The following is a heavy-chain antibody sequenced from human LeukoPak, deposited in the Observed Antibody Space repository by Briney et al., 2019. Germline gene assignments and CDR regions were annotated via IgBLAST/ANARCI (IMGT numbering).Heavy chain of an antibody. J-gene: IGHJ4*02. CDR2: INPNSGGT. Sequence: ASVKVSCKASGGTFSSYAISWVRQAPGQGLEWMGWINPNSGGTNYAQKFQGMVTMTRDTSISTAYMELSRLRSDDTAVYYCARGPDAAQYDYWGQGTLVTVSS. V-gene: IGHV1-2*02. CDR3: ARGPDAAQYDY. D-gene: IGHD1-14*01. CDR1: GGTFSSYA.